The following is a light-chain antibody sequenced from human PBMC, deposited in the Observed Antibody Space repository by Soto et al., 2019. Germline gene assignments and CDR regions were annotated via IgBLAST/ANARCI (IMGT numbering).Light chain of an antibody. Sequence: IQMARSQSSLSASVEDRATITCRQSQSISNNLNWYQQKPGKAPKLLIYAASSLQSGVTSRFSGSGSGIDFTLTISSLQPEDFATYYCLQNYNYPRTFGQGTKVDIK. CDR1: QSISNN. CDR3: LQNYNYPRT. J-gene: IGKJ1*01. V-gene: IGKV1-6*01. CDR2: AAS.